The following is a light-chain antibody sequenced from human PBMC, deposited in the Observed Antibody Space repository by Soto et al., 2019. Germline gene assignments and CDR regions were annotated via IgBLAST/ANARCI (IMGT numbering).Light chain of an antibody. CDR1: ISDVGGYNY. CDR2: DVG. CDR3: CSYAGNYGV. J-gene: IGLJ3*02. V-gene: IGLV2-11*01. Sequence: QSVLTQPRSVSGSPGQSVTISCTGTISDVGGYNYVSWFQQHPGKAPKLMIYDVGKRPSGVPDRFSGSKSGNTASLTISGLQAEDEADYYCCSYAGNYGVFGGGTKLTVL.